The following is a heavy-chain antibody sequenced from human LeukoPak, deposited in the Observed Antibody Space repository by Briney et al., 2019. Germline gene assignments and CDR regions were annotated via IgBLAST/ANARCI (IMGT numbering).Heavy chain of an antibody. J-gene: IGHJ6*03. Sequence: PSETLSLTCTVSGGSISSSSYYWGWIRQPPGKGLEWIGSIYYSGSTYYNPSLKSRVTISVDTSKNQFSLKLSSVTAADTAAYXXXRTQRQQLVHMDVWGKGTTVTVSS. CDR2: IYYSGST. D-gene: IGHD6-13*01. V-gene: IGHV4-39*07. CDR1: GGSISSSSYY. CDR3: XRTQRQQLVHMDV.